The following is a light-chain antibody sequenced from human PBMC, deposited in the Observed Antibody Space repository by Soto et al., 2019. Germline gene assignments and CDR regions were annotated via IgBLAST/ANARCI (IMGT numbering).Light chain of an antibody. CDR3: QQYVSSPT. CDR2: DVS. J-gene: IGKJ1*01. Sequence: EIVLTQSPGTLSLSPGERATLSCRSSQSVSSSYLAWYQQKPGQAPRLLIYDVSSRATGIPDRFSGSGCGTDFTLTISRLEPEDFAVYYCQQYVSSPTFDQGTKVEIK. V-gene: IGKV3-20*01. CDR1: QSVSSSY.